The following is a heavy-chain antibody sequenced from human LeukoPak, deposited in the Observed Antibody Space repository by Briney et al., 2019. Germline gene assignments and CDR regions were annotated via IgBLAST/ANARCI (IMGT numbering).Heavy chain of an antibody. D-gene: IGHD1-1*01. J-gene: IGHJ4*02. V-gene: IGHV4-61*01. CDR1: GGSVSSGFYY. CDR2: ISYSGST. CDR3: ARVPISPYCCDF. Sequence: SETLSLTCTVSGGSVSSGFYYWSWIRQPPGKGLEWIGYISYSGSTNYNPSLKSRVTISVDTSKYQFSLKLSAVASADTAVYCCARVPISPYCCDFWGQGTLVTVSS.